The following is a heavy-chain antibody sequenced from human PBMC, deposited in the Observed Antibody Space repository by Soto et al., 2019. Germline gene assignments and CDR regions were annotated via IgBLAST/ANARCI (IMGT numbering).Heavy chain of an antibody. CDR1: GFRFSDHY. V-gene: IGHV3-11*01. D-gene: IGHD3-10*01. CDR2: ISGGGTTM. J-gene: IGHJ4*02. CDR3: AGDPYYYGSAF. Sequence: GGSLRLSCAASGFRFSDHYMTWIRQAPGKGLEWVSKISGGGTTMYYADSVKGRFTVSRDNAKNSLYLQMNSLRAEDTAVYYCAGDPYYYGSAFWDQGALVTVSS.